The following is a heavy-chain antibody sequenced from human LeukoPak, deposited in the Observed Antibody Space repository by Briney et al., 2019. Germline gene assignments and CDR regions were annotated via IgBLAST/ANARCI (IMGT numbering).Heavy chain of an antibody. CDR2: MYHSGTT. Sequence: TSETLSLTCAVSGGSISSGGYSWSWIRQPPGKGLEWIGYMYHSGTTHYNPSLKSRVTISVDRSKNQFSLKLSSVTAADTAEYYCARRVAGSGYRDYWGQGTLVTVSS. CDR1: GGSISSGGYS. CDR3: ARRVAGSGYRDY. D-gene: IGHD3-22*01. J-gene: IGHJ4*02. V-gene: IGHV4-30-2*01.